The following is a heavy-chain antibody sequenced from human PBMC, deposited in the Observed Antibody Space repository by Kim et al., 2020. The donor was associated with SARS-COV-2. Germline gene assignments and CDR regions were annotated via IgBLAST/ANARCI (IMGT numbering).Heavy chain of an antibody. Sequence: YAHSVKGRFTVSRDNSKYTLFLQMNSLRADDTAVYYCARRANYGSGSFDFWGQGTLLTVSS. D-gene: IGHD3-10*01. V-gene: IGHV3-23*01. CDR3: ARRANYGSGSFDF. J-gene: IGHJ4*02.